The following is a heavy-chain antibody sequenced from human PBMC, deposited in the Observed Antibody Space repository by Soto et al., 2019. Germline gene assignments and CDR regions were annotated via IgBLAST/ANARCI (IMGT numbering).Heavy chain of an antibody. CDR2: INAGNGNT. CDR1: GYTFTSYA. V-gene: IGHV1-3*01. CDR3: ARAEQLVLSSWFDP. J-gene: IGHJ5*02. D-gene: IGHD6-6*01. Sequence: QVQLVQSGAEVKKPGASVKVSCKASGYTFTSYAMHWVRQAPGQRLEWMGWINAGNGNTKYSQKFQGRVTITRDRSASTAYMELSILRSEETAVYYCARAEQLVLSSWFDPWGQGTLVTVSS.